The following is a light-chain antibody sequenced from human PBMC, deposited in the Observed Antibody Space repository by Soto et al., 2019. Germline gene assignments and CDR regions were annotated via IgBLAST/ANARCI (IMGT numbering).Light chain of an antibody. CDR2: DVS. CDR1: QSVSGY. CDR3: QRRVYWQVT. J-gene: IGKJ5*01. Sequence: EIELTQSPATLSLPPGERATLSCRASQSVSGYLAWYQQNPGQAPRHRIYDVSNRATGIPARFSGSGSGTDFTLTISSLEPEDFAIYYCQRRVYWQVTFGQGTRL. V-gene: IGKV3-11*01.